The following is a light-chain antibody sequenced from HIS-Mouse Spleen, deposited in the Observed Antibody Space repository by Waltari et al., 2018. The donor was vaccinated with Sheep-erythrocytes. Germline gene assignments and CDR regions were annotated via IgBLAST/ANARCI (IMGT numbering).Light chain of an antibody. CDR3: CSYAGSYNHV. J-gene: IGLJ1*01. CDR1: SSDVGGYNY. V-gene: IGLV2-11*01. Sequence: QSALTQPRSVSGSPGQSVTISCTGTSSDVGGYNYVSWYQQHPGKAPKLMIYDVSTRPSGVPDRFSGSKSGNTASRTISGLQAEDEADYYCCSYAGSYNHVFATGTKVTVL. CDR2: DVS.